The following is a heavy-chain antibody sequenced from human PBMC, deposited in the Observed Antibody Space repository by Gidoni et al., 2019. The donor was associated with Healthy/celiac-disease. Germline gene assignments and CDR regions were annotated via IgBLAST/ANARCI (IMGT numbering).Heavy chain of an antibody. CDR2: IYPGDSDT. CDR1: ASSFTSYW. V-gene: IGHV5-51*01. CDR3: ARCPRWELPPFDY. D-gene: IGHD1-26*01. Sequence: EVQLVQSGAEVKKPGESLKISCKGSASSFTSYWIGWGPQLPGKGLEWMGTIYPGDSDTRYSPAFQGQVTISADKSISTAYLQWSSLKAADTAMYYCARCPRWELPPFDYWGQGTLVTVSS. J-gene: IGHJ4*02.